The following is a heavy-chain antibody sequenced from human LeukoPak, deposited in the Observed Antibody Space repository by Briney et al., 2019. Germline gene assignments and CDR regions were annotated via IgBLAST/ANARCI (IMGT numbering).Heavy chain of an antibody. J-gene: IGHJ4*02. CDR2: MNPNSGST. D-gene: IGHD3-10*01. V-gene: IGHV1-8*02. CDR3: ARGAGEDYYGSGSYSDY. Sequence: GASVKVSCKASGYTFTSYDINWVRQATGQGLEWMGWMNPNSGSTGYAQKFQGRVTMTRNTSISTAYMELSSLRSEDTAVYYCARGAGEDYYGSGSYSDYWGQGTLVTVSS. CDR1: GYTFTSYD.